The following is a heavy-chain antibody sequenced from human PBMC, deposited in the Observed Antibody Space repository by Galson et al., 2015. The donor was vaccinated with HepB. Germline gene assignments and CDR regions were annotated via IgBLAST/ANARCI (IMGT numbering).Heavy chain of an antibody. CDR3: AAAGYCGGGGCQSFYYGMGV. Sequence: SVKVSCKASGGTFRTYAFSWVRQAPGQGLEWMGGITPIFGRANYAQKFQGRVTITADESTSTAYMELSSLISADTAVYYCAAAGYCGGGGCQSFYYGMGVWGQGTPVTVSS. J-gene: IGHJ6*02. D-gene: IGHD2-15*01. CDR1: GGTFRTYA. V-gene: IGHV1-69*13. CDR2: ITPIFGRA.